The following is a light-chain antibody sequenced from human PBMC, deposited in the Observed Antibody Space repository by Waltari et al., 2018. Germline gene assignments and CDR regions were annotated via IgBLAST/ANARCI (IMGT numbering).Light chain of an antibody. CDR1: QGIRNS. CDR2: PAS. V-gene: IGKV1-NL1*01. CDR3: LQFYSLPYT. Sequence: DIQMTQSPSSLSASIGDRVTITCRASQGIRNSLVWYQLKPGTAPKLLLSPASTLDSGVPSRFSGSGSGTVYTLTISSLQPEDLATYSCLQFYSLPYTFGQGTRLEL. J-gene: IGKJ2*01.